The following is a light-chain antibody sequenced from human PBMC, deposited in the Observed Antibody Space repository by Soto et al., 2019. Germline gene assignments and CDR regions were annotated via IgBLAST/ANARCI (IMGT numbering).Light chain of an antibody. CDR1: QGVSSDV. CDR3: QQLGNLPPIT. V-gene: IGKV3D-20*02. CDR2: AAS. J-gene: IGKJ4*01. Sequence: DIVLTQFPGTLSLSLGESATLSCRAGQGVSSDVLAWYQQKPGQTPRLLLYAASSRASGMPDRFSGSRSETEFTLTISSLEPEDFAVYYCQQLGNLPPITFGGGTQLDIK.